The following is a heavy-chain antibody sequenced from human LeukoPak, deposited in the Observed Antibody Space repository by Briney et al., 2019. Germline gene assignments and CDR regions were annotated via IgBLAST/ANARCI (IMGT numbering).Heavy chain of an antibody. J-gene: IGHJ3*02. CDR3: AKVLGDSSSGQSAFSI. CDR2: IWYDGTNK. V-gene: IGHV3-33*06. Sequence: GRSLRLSCAASGFSFNKYAMHWVRQAPGKGLEWVAGIWYDGTNKFYADSVKGRFTISRDNSKNMVYLEMNNLRTDDTAVYYCAKVLGDSSSGQSAFSIWGQGTMVIVFS. CDR1: GFSFNKYA. D-gene: IGHD6-6*01.